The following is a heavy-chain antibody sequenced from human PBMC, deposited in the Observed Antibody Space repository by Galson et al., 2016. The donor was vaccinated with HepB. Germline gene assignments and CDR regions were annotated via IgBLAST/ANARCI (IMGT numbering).Heavy chain of an antibody. J-gene: IGHJ6*02. D-gene: IGHD3-9*01. V-gene: IGHV1-8*01. Sequence: SVKVSCKASGYPFTSFDVYWVRQASGQGLEWMGWMNPNSANTGYAQRFQGRVTMTRNNSIGTAYMELRSLRSDDTAIYYCARGSYDVLTGYHYALEVWGQGTTVIVSS. CDR2: MNPNSANT. CDR1: GYPFTSFD. CDR3: ARGSYDVLTGYHYALEV.